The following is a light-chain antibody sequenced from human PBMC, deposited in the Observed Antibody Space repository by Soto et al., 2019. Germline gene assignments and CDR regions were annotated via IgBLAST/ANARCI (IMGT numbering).Light chain of an antibody. CDR1: QDISMY. Sequence: DFQMTQSPSSLSASVGDRVTITCXASQDISMYLNWYQQKSGKAPKLLIYDASNLETGVPSRFSGSGSGTDFTFTTSSLQPEDIATYYCQQYDNLPYTFGQGTRLEIK. CDR3: QQYDNLPYT. V-gene: IGKV1-33*01. J-gene: IGKJ5*01. CDR2: DAS.